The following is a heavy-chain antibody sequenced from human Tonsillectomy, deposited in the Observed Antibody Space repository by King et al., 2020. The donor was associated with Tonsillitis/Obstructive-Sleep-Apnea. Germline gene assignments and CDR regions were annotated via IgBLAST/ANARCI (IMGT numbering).Heavy chain of an antibody. J-gene: IGHJ4*02. Sequence: QLVQSGGGVVQPGRSLRLSCAASGFTFSSYGMHWVRQAPGKGLEWVAVISYDGSNKYYADSVKGRFTISRDNSKNTLYLQMNSLRAEDTAVYYCAKVDYWGQGTLVTVSS. V-gene: IGHV3-30*18. CDR2: ISYDGSNK. CDR1: GFTFSSYG. CDR3: AKVDY.